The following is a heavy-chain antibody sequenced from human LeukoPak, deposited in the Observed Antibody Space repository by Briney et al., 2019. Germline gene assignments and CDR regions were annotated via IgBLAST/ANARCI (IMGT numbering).Heavy chain of an antibody. CDR3: TRDWRPPYYDFWSGYLNWFDP. D-gene: IGHD3-3*01. Sequence: GGSLRLSCAASGFTFSSYAMSWVRQAPGKGLEWVSAISGSGGSTYYADSVKGRFTISRDDSKSIAYLQMNSLKTEDTAVYYCTRDWRPPYYDFWSGYLNWFDPWGQGTLVTVSS. J-gene: IGHJ5*02. CDR1: GFTFSSYA. CDR2: ISGSGGST. V-gene: IGHV3-23*01.